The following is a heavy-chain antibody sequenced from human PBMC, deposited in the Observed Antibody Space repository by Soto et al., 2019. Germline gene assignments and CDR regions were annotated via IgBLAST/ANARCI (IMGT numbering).Heavy chain of an antibody. CDR2: IWYDGSNK. Sequence: GGSLRLSCAASGFTFSSYGMHWVRQAPGKGLEWVAVIWYDGSNKYYADSVKGRFTISRDNSKNTLYLQMNSLGAEDTAVYYCARDLYYGDYHYGMDVWGQGTTVTVSS. D-gene: IGHD4-17*01. J-gene: IGHJ6*02. V-gene: IGHV3-33*01. CDR1: GFTFSSYG. CDR3: ARDLYYGDYHYGMDV.